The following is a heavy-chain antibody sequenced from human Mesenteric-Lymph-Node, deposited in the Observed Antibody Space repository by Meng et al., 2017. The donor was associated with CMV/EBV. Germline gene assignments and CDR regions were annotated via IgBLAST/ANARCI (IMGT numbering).Heavy chain of an antibody. CDR2: INHSGST. Sequence: SETLSLTCAVYGGSFSGYYWSWIRQPPGKGLEWIGEINHSGSTNYNPSLKSRVTISVDTSKNQFSLKLSSVTAADTAVYYCARGSKGESYFDFYDYWGQGTLVTVSS. D-gene: IGHD3-3*01. V-gene: IGHV4-34*01. CDR3: ARGSKGESYFDFYDY. J-gene: IGHJ4*02. CDR1: GGSFSGYY.